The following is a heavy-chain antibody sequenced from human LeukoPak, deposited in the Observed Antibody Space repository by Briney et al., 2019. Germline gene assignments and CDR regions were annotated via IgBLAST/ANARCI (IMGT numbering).Heavy chain of an antibody. CDR3: ARPHDYGDYTFDY. V-gene: IGHV1-69*04. D-gene: IGHD4-17*01. J-gene: IGHJ4*02. CDR2: IIPIFGIA. CDR1: GGTFSSYA. Sequence: SVKVSCKASGGTFSSYAISWVRQAPGQGRDWRGRIIPIFGIANYAQKFQGRVTITADKSTSTAYMELSSLRSEDTAVYYCARPHDYGDYTFDYWGQGTLVTVSS.